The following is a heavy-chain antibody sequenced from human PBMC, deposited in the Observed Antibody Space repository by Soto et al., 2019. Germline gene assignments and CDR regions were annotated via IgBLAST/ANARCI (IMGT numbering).Heavy chain of an antibody. V-gene: IGHV3-7*01. Sequence: RRLSCAASGFTFSSYWMSWVRQAPGKGLEWVANIKQDGSEEYYVDSVKGRFTISRDNAKNSLYLQLNSLRAEDTAVYYCARVGLRFLEWLFNPGYGMDVWGQGTTVTVSS. CDR2: IKQDGSEE. CDR3: ARVGLRFLEWLFNPGYGMDV. J-gene: IGHJ6*02. CDR1: GFTFSSYW. D-gene: IGHD3-3*01.